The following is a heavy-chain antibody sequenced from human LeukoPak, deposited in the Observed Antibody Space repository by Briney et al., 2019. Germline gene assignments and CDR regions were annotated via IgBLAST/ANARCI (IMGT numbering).Heavy chain of an antibody. Sequence: SETLSLTCTVSGGSISSGGYYWSWIRQHPGEGLEWIGYIYYSGSTYYNPSLKSRVTISIDTSQNQFSLKLSSATAADTAVYYRARGSNWCYFDYWGQGTLVTVSS. CDR1: GGSISSGGYY. CDR2: IYYSGST. J-gene: IGHJ4*02. D-gene: IGHD6-13*01. V-gene: IGHV4-31*03. CDR3: ARGSNWCYFDY.